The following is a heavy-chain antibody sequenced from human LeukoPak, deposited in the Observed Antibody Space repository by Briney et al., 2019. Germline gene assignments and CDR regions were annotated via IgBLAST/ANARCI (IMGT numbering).Heavy chain of an antibody. CDR3: AKGFRTGVGPYVGYHYYMDV. CDR2: IISSGDTT. J-gene: IGHJ6*03. Sequence: PGGSLRLSCAASGFTFSSYAMSWVRQAPGKGLEWVSAIISSGDTTYYADSVKGRYTISRDNSKNTLYLQMNSLRDEDTGVYYCAKGFRTGVGPYVGYHYYMDVWGKGATVTVSS. V-gene: IGHV3-23*01. D-gene: IGHD1-1*01. CDR1: GFTFSSYA.